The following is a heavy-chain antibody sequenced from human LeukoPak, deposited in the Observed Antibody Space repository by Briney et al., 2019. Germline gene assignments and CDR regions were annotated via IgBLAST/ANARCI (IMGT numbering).Heavy chain of an antibody. D-gene: IGHD6-13*01. Sequence: SGGSLRLSCEASGFTFSDYRMSWVRQAPGKGLEWVAIIKEDGSEKFYVGSVKGRFTISRDNAKNSLYLQMDNLRAEDTAVYYCTRAFSSWSDYFDYWGQGTLVTVSS. CDR2: IKEDGSEK. CDR1: GFTFSDYR. CDR3: TRAFSSWSDYFDY. V-gene: IGHV3-7*04. J-gene: IGHJ4*02.